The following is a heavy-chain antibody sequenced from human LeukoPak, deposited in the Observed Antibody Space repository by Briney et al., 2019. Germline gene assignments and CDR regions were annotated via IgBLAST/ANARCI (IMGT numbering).Heavy chain of an antibody. CDR1: GGSISSGGYC. CDR2: IYYSVST. D-gene: IGHD6-25*01. V-gene: IGHV4-31*02. J-gene: IGHJ5*02. Sequence: PSESLSLTWTVSGGSISSGGYCWSWLGPHPGKGREWIGYIYYSVSTYYNPSLKSRATISVDTSKKQYSLKLSSVTAAATAVYYCARDSSGIDLWGQGTLVTVSS. CDR3: ARDSSGIDL.